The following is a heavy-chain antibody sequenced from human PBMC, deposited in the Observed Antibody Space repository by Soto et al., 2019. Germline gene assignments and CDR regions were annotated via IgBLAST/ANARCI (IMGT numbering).Heavy chain of an antibody. CDR3: ARPKGDYEFDY. CDR1: GYSFTSYW. J-gene: IGHJ4*02. Sequence: GEPLKISCKGSGYSFTSYWIGWLRQMPGKGLVWMGIIYPGDSHTRYSPSFQGQVTISADKSISTAYLQCSSLKASDTAMYYCARPKGDYEFDYWGQGTLVTVSS. D-gene: IGHD4-17*01. V-gene: IGHV5-51*01. CDR2: IYPGDSHT.